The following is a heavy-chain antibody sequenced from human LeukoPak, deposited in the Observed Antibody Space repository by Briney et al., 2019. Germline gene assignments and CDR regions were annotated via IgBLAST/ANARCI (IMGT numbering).Heavy chain of an antibody. D-gene: IGHD3-22*01. CDR2: IYYSGST. CDR3: ASASPYYYDSSGYYSEVED. V-gene: IGHV4-39*01. J-gene: IGHJ3*01. CDR1: GGSISSSSYY. Sequence: SETLSLTCTVSGGSISSSSYYWGWPRQPPGKGLEWLGSIYYSGSTYYNPSLKSRVTISVDTSKNQFSLKLSSVTAADTAVYYCASASPYYYDSSGYYSEVEDWGQGTMVTVSS.